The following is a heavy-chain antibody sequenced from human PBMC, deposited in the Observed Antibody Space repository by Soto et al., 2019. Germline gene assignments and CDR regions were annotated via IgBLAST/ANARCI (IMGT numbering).Heavy chain of an antibody. D-gene: IGHD1-26*01. CDR2: ISNDGSNK. V-gene: IGHV3-30*18. Sequence: GGSLRLSCAASGLSFSTYGMHWVRQAPGKGLEWVAFISNDGSNKYYADSVKGRFTISRDNSKNTLYLQMNSLRAEDTAVYYYAKGFGNYWAIDYWGQGTLVTVSS. CDR1: GLSFSTYG. J-gene: IGHJ4*02. CDR3: AKGFGNYWAIDY.